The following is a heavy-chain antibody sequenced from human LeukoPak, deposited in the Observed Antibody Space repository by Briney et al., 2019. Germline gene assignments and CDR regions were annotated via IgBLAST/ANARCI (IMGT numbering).Heavy chain of an antibody. CDR2: ISSSGSTI. Sequence: PGGSLRLSCAASGFTFSSYGMSWVRQAPGKGLEWVSYISSSGSTIYYADSVKGRFTISRDNAKNSLYLQMNSLRAEDTAVYYCARDRGIRFGANRFDYWGQGTLVTVSS. J-gene: IGHJ4*02. CDR1: GFTFSSYG. D-gene: IGHD3-10*01. CDR3: ARDRGIRFGANRFDY. V-gene: IGHV3-48*04.